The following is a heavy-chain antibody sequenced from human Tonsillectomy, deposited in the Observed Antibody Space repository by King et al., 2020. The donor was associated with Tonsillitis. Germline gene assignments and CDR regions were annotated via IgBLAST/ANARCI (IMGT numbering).Heavy chain of an antibody. J-gene: IGHJ4*02. CDR3: ARALDTSGYFWDLDD. Sequence: EQLVPSGAEVKKPGASVKVSCKASGYTFTGYYMHWVRQAPGQGLEWMGWINPNSGTNYTQAFQGRVTMTRDTSISTAYLELSRLRSDDTAVYYCARALDTSGYFWDLDDWGQGTLVTVSS. CDR2: INPNSGT. V-gene: IGHV1-2*02. CDR1: GYTFTGYY. D-gene: IGHD3-22*01.